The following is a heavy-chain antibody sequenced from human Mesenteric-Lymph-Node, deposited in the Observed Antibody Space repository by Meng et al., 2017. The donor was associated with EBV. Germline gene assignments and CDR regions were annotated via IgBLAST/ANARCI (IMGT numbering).Heavy chain of an antibody. CDR2: MNNGGTS. CDR1: GESFSGFY. D-gene: IGHD3-10*01. Sequence: RWGAGLLKPSETLSLTCAVYGESFSGFYWSWVRQAPGKGLEWIGEMNNGGTSNYNPSLESRVTISVDPSKNQFSLNLRSVTAADTAVYYCARVKPSIWFGELFYYFDYWGPGILVTVSS. CDR3: ARVKPSIWFGELFYYFDY. V-gene: IGHV4-34*01. J-gene: IGHJ4*02.